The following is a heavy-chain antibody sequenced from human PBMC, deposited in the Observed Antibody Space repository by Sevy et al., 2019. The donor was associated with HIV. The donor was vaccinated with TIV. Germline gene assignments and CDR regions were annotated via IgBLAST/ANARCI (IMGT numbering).Heavy chain of an antibody. J-gene: IGHJ4*02. CDR2: IRNKADSYTT. CDR3: ATHAGIAAAGRVFDY. V-gene: IGHV3-72*01. CDR1: GFTFSDHY. Sequence: GGSLRLSCAASGFTFSDHYMEWVRQAPGKGLEWVGRIRNKADSYTTEYAASVKGRFTISREDSKNSLYLLMNSLKTEDRAGYYCATHAGIAAAGRVFDYWGQGTLVTVSS. D-gene: IGHD6-13*01.